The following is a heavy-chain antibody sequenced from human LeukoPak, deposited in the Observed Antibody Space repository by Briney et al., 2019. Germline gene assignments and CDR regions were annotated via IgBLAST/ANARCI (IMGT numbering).Heavy chain of an antibody. D-gene: IGHD3-3*01. Sequence: GGSLRLSCAASGFTFRNYAMHWVRQAPGKGLEWVSGINDDATNTYYADSVKGRFTISRDNSKNTLYLQMNSLRAEDTAVYYCAKHTIFGVVSYYFDYWGQGTLVTVSS. J-gene: IGHJ4*02. V-gene: IGHV3-23*01. CDR2: INDDATNT. CDR1: GFTFRNYA. CDR3: AKHTIFGVVSYYFDY.